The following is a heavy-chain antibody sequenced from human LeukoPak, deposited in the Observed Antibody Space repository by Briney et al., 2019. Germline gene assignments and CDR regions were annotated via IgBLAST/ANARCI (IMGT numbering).Heavy chain of an antibody. CDR3: ARIGYSSSSFDY. Sequence: GKSLRLSCAASGFTFSGYPIHRVRQAPGKGLEWVANMKQDGSVKYYVDSMKGRFTISRDNAKNSLYLQMSGLRAEDTAVYFCARIGYSSSSFDYWGQGVLVTVYS. D-gene: IGHD6-6*01. CDR1: GFTFSGYP. CDR2: MKQDGSVK. V-gene: IGHV3-7*03. J-gene: IGHJ4*02.